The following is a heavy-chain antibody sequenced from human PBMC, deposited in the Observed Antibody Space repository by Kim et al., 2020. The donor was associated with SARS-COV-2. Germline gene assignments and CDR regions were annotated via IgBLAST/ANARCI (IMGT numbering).Heavy chain of an antibody. J-gene: IGHJ4*02. CDR1: GDSVSNNSAT. CDR3: ARGGGYHSGWAFDY. Sequence: SQTLSLTCAISGDSVSNNSATWNLIRQSASRGLEWLGRTFYRSEWYSEFAPSVESRITINADTSKNQLSLQLNSVTPEDTAIYYCARGGGYHSGWAFDYWGQGTLVSVSS. CDR2: TFYRSEWYS. D-gene: IGHD6-19*01. V-gene: IGHV6-1*01.